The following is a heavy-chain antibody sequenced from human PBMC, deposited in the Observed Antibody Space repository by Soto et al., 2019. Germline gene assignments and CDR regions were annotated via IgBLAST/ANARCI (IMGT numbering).Heavy chain of an antibody. Sequence: QVQLVESGGGLVKPGGSLRLSCAASGFTFKDYYMSWIRQAPGEGLEWVAYISGSGNTIYYADTVKGRFTISRENTKSSVFLQMSSLRAEDTAVYYCARTAAGTPYYYYGMDVWGQGTTVTVSS. CDR3: ARTAAGTPYYYYGMDV. D-gene: IGHD6-13*01. CDR1: GFTFKDYY. J-gene: IGHJ6*02. CDR2: ISGSGNTI. V-gene: IGHV3-11*01.